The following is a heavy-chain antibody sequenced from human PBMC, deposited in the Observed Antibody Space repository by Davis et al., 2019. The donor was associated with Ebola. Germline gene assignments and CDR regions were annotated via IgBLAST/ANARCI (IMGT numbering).Heavy chain of an antibody. CDR1: GFIFRNYW. V-gene: IGHV3-74*01. J-gene: IGHJ3*02. CDR2: ITVDGSST. Sequence: PGGSLRLSCAASGFIFRNYWMHWVRQAPGKGLVWVSRITVDGSSTSYADSVKGRFTISRDNARNTLYVQMNSLRAEDTAVYYCVRGGTGPDAAGGIWGQGTMVTVSS. CDR3: VRGGTGPDAAGGI. D-gene: IGHD1/OR15-1a*01.